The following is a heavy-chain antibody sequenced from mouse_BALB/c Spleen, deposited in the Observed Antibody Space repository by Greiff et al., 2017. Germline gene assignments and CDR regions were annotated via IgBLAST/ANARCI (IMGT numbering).Heavy chain of an antibody. CDR1: GFTFSSYA. J-gene: IGHJ3*01. Sequence: EVHLVESGGGLVKPGGSLKLSCAASGFTFSSYAMSWVRQTPEKRLEWVATISSGGSYTYYPDSVKGRFTISRDNAKNTLYLQMSSLRSEDTAMYYCARHGNTWFAYWGQGTLVTVSA. V-gene: IGHV5-9-3*01. D-gene: IGHD2-1*01. CDR3: ARHGNTWFAY. CDR2: ISSGGSYT.